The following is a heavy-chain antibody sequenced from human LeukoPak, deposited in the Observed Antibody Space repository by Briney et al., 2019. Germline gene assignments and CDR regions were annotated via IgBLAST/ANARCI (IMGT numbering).Heavy chain of an antibody. CDR2: IYYSGST. J-gene: IGHJ4*02. D-gene: IGHD1-26*01. CDR1: GGSISSGGYY. CDR3: ARGGGSYNFDY. Sequence: SETLSLTCTVSGGSISSGGYYWSWIRQHPGKGLEWIGYIYYSGSTYYNPSLKSRVTISVDTSKNQFSLKLNSVTAADTAVYYCARGGGSYNFDYWGQGTLVTVSS. V-gene: IGHV4-31*03.